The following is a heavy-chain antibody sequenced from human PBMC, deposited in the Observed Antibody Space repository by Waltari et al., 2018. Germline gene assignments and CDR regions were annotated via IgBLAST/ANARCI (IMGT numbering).Heavy chain of an antibody. D-gene: IGHD3-3*01. CDR2: IYYSGST. CDR3: ARVGDFWSGYYYYGMDV. J-gene: IGHJ6*02. CDR1: GGSISSYY. V-gene: IGHV4-59*01. Sequence: QVQLQESGPGLVKPSETLSLTCPVSGGSISSYYWSWIRPPPGKGLEWIGYIYYSGSTNYNPSLKCRVTISVDTSKNQFSLKLSSVTAADTAVYYCARVGDFWSGYYYYGMDVWGQGTTVTVSS.